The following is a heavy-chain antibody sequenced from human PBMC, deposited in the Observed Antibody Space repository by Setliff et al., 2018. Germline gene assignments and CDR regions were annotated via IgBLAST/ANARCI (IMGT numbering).Heavy chain of an antibody. CDR1: GDSFSDYY. D-gene: IGHD2-8*01. CDR2: INHSGHT. J-gene: IGHJ4*02. Sequence: SETLSLTCAVYGDSFSDYYWSWIRQPPGQGLEWIEEINHSGHTNYSPSLRSRVTMSVDTSKKQLSLKLSSVTAADTAVYYCARDPGFHSGTWCLGDWGQGIQVTVSS. CDR3: ARDPGFHSGTWCLGD. V-gene: IGHV4-34*01.